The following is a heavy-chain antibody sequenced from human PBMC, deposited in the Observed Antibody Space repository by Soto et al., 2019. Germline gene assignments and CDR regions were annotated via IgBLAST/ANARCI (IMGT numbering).Heavy chain of an antibody. V-gene: IGHV1-18*01. D-gene: IGHD3-10*01. CDR1: GYTFTSYG. CDR3: ARVYYGSGSYYNEPYSYYYMDV. Sequence: QVQLVQSGAEVKKPGASVKVSCKASGYTFTSYGISWVRQAPGQGLEWMGWISAYNGKTNYAQKLQGRVTMTTDTSTSTAYMELRSLRSDDTAVYYCARVYYGSGSYYNEPYSYYYMDVWGKGTTVTVSS. J-gene: IGHJ6*03. CDR2: ISAYNGKT.